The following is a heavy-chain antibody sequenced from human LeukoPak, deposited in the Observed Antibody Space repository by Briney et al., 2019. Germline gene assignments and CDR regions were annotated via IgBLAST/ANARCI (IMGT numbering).Heavy chain of an antibody. J-gene: IGHJ6*03. CDR1: GGSFSGYY. CDR3: ARDVGGWELELAYYMDV. CDR2: INHSGST. Sequence: SETLSLTCAVYGGSFSGYYWSWIRQPPGKGLEWIGEINHSGSTNYNPSLKSRVTISVDTSKNQFSLKLSSVTAADTAVYYCARDVGGWELELAYYMDVWGKGTTVTVSS. V-gene: IGHV4-34*01. D-gene: IGHD1-7*01.